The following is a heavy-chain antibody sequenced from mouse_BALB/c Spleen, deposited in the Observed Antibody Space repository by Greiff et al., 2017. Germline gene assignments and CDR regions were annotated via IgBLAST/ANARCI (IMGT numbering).Heavy chain of an antibody. Sequence: VQLQQSGAELVRPGASVKLSCKASAYTFTSYWMNWVKQRLGQGIDWIGMIDPSDSETHYNQMFKAKAKLTVDKSSSTAYMHISSLTYEDSAVYYCTYYYCSSRYFDVWGAGTTVTVSS. D-gene: IGHD1-1*01. CDR1: AYTFTSYW. CDR2: IDPSDSET. J-gene: IGHJ1*01. CDR3: TYYYCSSRYFDV. V-gene: IGHV1-61*01.